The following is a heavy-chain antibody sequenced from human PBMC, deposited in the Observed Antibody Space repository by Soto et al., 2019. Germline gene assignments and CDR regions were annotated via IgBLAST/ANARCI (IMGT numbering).Heavy chain of an antibody. CDR2: IYYSGST. J-gene: IGHJ4*02. D-gene: IGHD3-22*01. CDR1: GGSIISGDYY. Sequence: PSETLSLTCTFSGGSIISGDYYWSWIRHPPGKGLEWIGYIYYSGSTYYNPSLKSRVTISVDTSKNQFSLKLSSVTAADTAVYYCARGIGSSGYYLDYWGQGTLVTVSS. V-gene: IGHV4-31*03. CDR3: ARGIGSSGYYLDY.